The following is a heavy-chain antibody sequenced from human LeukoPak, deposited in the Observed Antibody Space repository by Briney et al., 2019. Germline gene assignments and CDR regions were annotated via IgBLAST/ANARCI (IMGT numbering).Heavy chain of an antibody. D-gene: IGHD3-10*01. J-gene: IGHJ4*02. CDR3: ARDYGSGSYYNLDY. CDR1: GYTFTGYY. V-gene: IGHV1-2*02. Sequence: GASVKVSCKASGYTFTGYYMHWVRQAPGQGLKWMGWINPNSGGTNYAQKFQGRVTMTRDTSISTAYMELSRLRSDDTAVYYCARDYGSGSYYNLDYWGQGTLVTVSS. CDR2: INPNSGGT.